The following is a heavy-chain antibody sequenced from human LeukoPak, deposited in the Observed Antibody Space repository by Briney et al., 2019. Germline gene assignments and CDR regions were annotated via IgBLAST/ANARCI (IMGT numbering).Heavy chain of an antibody. V-gene: IGHV4-59*01. D-gene: IGHD7-27*01. CDR3: ASNTGTVFDY. CDR2: VYYSGST. Sequence: LPETLSLTCAVYGGSFSGYYWSWIRQPPGKGLEWIGYVYYSGSTEYNPSLRSRVTISLEMSKHQFSLNLTSVTAADTAVYYCASNTGTVFDYWGQGALVTVSS. J-gene: IGHJ4*02. CDR1: GGSFSGYY.